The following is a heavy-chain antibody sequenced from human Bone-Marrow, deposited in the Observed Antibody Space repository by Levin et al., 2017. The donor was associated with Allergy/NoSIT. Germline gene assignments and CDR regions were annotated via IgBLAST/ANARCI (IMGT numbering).Heavy chain of an antibody. D-gene: IGHD3-10*01. Sequence: GGSLRLSCAASGFTFTDAWMNWVRQAPGKGLEWIGRIKSKSDGGKTDYAAPVKDRFTISRDDSESTVYLLMNSLKVEDTAVYYCTTLGSSRKFDYWGQGALVTVSS. CDR2: IKSKSDGGKT. V-gene: IGHV3-15*01. CDR1: GFTFTDAW. J-gene: IGHJ4*02. CDR3: TTLGSSRKFDY.